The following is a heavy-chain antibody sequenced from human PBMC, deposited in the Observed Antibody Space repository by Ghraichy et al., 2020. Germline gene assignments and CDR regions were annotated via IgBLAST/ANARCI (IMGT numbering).Heavy chain of an antibody. V-gene: IGHV4-34*01. CDR3: ARAIYSYGYSFDY. CDR1: GGSFSGYY. Sequence: SETLSLTCAVYGGSFSGYYWSWIRQPPGKGLEWIGEINHSGSTNYNPSLKSRVTISVDTSKNQFSLKLSSVTAADTAVYYCARAIYSYGYSFDYWGQGTLVTVSS. D-gene: IGHD5-18*01. CDR2: INHSGST. J-gene: IGHJ4*02.